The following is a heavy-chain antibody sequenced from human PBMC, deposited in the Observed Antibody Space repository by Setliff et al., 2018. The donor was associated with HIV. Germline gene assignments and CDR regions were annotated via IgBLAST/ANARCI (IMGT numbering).Heavy chain of an antibody. CDR2: IYYSGST. CDR1: GGSISSHY. CDR3: ARVGGYCSSTSCFNWFDP. J-gene: IGHJ5*02. Sequence: SETLSLTCTVSGGSISSHYWSWIRQPPGKGLEWIGYIYYSGSTNYNPSLKSRVTISVDTSKSQFSLKLSSVTAADTAVYYCARVGGYCSSTSCFNWFDPWGQGTLVTVSS. V-gene: IGHV4-59*11. D-gene: IGHD2-2*01.